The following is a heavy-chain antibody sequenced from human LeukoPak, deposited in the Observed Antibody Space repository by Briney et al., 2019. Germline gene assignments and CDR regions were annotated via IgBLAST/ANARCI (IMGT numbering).Heavy chain of an antibody. CDR3: ASLLGVVVPRTDYFDY. D-gene: IGHD2-2*01. CDR2: MGDCGSNT. Sequence: GGSLRLSCTASGFPFSGYAMTWVRQARGQGLVWVSGMGDCGSNTYYADSVKGRFTISRDNSKNILYLQMNSLRADDTAVYYCASLLGVVVPRTDYFDYWGQGTLVSVSS. CDR1: GFPFSGYA. J-gene: IGHJ4*02. V-gene: IGHV3-23*01.